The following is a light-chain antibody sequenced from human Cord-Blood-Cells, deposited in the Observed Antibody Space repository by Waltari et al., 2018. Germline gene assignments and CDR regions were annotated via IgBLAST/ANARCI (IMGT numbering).Light chain of an antibody. V-gene: IGKV1-27*01. CDR1: QGISNY. Sequence: DLQITQSPSSLSASVGDRVTLPRRASQGISNYLAWYQQKPGKVPKLLIYAASTLQSGVPSRFSGSGSGTDFTLTISSLQPEDVATYYCQKDNSAPRTFGQGTKVEIK. CDR3: QKDNSAPRT. CDR2: AAS. J-gene: IGKJ1*01.